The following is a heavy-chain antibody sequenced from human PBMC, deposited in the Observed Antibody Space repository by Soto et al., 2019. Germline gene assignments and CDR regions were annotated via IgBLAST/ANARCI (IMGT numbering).Heavy chain of an antibody. CDR3: TTARGTYGAEYFQH. CDR1: GFTFTNAW. CDR2: IKSKTDGGTT. J-gene: IGHJ1*01. Sequence: GGSLRLSCAASGFTFTNAWMSWVRQAPGKGLEWVGRIKSKTDGGTTDYAAPVKGRFTISRDDSKNTLYLQMNSLKTEDTAVYYCTTARGTYGAEYFQHWGQAPWSPSPQ. D-gene: IGHD4-17*01. V-gene: IGHV3-15*01.